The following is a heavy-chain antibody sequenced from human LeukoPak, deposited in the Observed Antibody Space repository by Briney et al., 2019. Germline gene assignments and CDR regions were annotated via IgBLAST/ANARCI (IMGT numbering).Heavy chain of an antibody. CDR3: ARGYGDNSGTFDI. CDR1: GGSIMVAAYS. D-gene: IGHD4-17*01. V-gene: IGHV4-30-2*01. CDR2: IYYSGRT. J-gene: IGHJ3*02. Sequence: SETLSLTCTVSGGSIMVAAYSWSWIRQPPGKGLEWIGYIYYSGRTYYNPSLKSRVTISLDRSKNQFSLKLSSVTAADTAVYFCARGYGDNSGTFDIWGQGTLVTVSS.